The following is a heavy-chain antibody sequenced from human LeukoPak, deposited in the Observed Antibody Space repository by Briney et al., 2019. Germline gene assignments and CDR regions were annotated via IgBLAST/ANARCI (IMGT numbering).Heavy chain of an antibody. CDR2: ISSSGSFI. D-gene: IGHD3-22*01. CDR3: AKEPYYDSSGYSPDY. J-gene: IGHJ4*02. V-gene: IGHV3-11*04. Sequence: PGGSLRLSCAASGFTFSDYYMSWIRQAPGKELEWVSYISSSGSFIYYADSVKGRFTISRDNAKNSLYLHMNSLRAEDTALYYCAKEPYYDSSGYSPDYWGQGTLVTVSS. CDR1: GFTFSDYY.